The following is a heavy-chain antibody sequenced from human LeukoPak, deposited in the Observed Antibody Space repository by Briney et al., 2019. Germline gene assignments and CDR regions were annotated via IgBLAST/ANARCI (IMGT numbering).Heavy chain of an antibody. CDR2: IYYSGST. D-gene: IGHD1-7*01. CDR3: ATPEKITGTTGHRHGAFDI. J-gene: IGHJ3*02. Sequence: SETLSLTCTVSGGSISSSSYYWGWIRQPPGKGLEWIGSIYYSGSTSYNPSLKSRVTISVDRSKNQFSLKLSSVTAADTAVYYCATPEKITGTTGHRHGAFDIWGQGTMVTVSS. CDR1: GGSISSSSYY. V-gene: IGHV4-39*07.